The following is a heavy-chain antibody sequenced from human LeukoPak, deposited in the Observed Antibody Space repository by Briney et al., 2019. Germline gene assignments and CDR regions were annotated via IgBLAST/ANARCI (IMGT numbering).Heavy chain of an antibody. CDR2: IIPIFGTA. D-gene: IGHD6-19*01. CDR3: AGQPNSSGWYLGC. CDR1: GGTFSSYA. J-gene: IGHJ4*02. V-gene: IGHV1-69*05. Sequence: GSSVKVSCKASGGTFSSYAISWVRQAPGQGLEWMGRIIPIFGTANYAQKFQGRVTITTDESTSTAYMELSSLRSEDTAVYYCAGQPNSSGWYLGCWGQGTLVTVSS.